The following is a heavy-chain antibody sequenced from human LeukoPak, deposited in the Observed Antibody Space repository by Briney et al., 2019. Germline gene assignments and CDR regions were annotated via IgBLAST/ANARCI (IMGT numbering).Heavy chain of an antibody. Sequence: PGGSLRLSCAASGFTFSSYEMNLVRQAPGKGLEWVSYISSSGSTIYYADSVKGRFTISRDNAKNSLYLQMNSLRAEDTAVYYCARVSRLQSFDYWGQGTLVTVSS. CDR3: ARVSRLQSFDY. CDR2: ISSSGSTI. CDR1: GFTFSSYE. D-gene: IGHD5-24*01. J-gene: IGHJ4*02. V-gene: IGHV3-48*03.